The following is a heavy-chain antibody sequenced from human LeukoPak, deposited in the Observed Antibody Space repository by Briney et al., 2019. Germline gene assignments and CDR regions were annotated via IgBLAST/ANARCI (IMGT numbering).Heavy chain of an antibody. J-gene: IGHJ4*02. CDR3: AKDRYSGLNTIDY. D-gene: IGHD6-13*01. CDR2: VSSGGSST. CDR1: GFTFSGYA. V-gene: IGHV3-23*01. Sequence: GGSLRLSCAASGFTFSGYAMSWVRQAPGKGLEWVSTVSSGGSSTYYADSVKGRFTISRDNSKSTLYLQMNSLRAEDTAVYYCAKDRYSGLNTIDYWGQGTLVTVSS.